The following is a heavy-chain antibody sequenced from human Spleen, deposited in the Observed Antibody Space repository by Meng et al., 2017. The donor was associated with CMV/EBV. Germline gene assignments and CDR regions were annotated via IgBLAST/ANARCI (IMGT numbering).Heavy chain of an antibody. Sequence: GSLRLSCSVSGYSISNGYYWGWVRQPPGKGLEWIGHMYHRGTTYYNPSLKSRVTMSVDTSENQFSLNLSSVTAADTAVYYCARVSVTRWVYGMDVWGQGTTVTVSS. D-gene: IGHD4-11*01. CDR3: ARVSVTRWVYGMDV. V-gene: IGHV4-38-2*02. CDR1: GYSISNGYY. CDR2: MYHRGTT. J-gene: IGHJ6*02.